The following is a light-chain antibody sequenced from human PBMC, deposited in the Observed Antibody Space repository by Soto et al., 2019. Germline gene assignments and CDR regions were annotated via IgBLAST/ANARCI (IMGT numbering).Light chain of an antibody. Sequence: EHVVSQSLGTVSWCAGERATLACRASQSVSSSYLAWYQQKPGQAPRLLIYGASSRATGIPDRFSGSGSGTDFTRTISRLEPEDFAVYYCQHHGSSWTFGQGTKVDIK. V-gene: IGKV3-20*01. J-gene: IGKJ1*01. CDR1: QSVSSSY. CDR2: GAS. CDR3: QHHGSSWT.